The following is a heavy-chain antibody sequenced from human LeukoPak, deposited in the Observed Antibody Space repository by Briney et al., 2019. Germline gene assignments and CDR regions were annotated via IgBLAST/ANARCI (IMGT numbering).Heavy chain of an antibody. D-gene: IGHD2-15*01. CDR1: GGSISSHC. CDR2: IYYSGST. J-gene: IGHJ5*02. V-gene: IGHV4-59*11. Sequence: SETLSLTCTVSGGSISSHCWSWIRQPPGKGLEWIGYIYYSGSTNYNPSLKSRVTISVDTSKNQFSLKLSSVTAADTAVYYCASRSSGWFDPWGQGTLVTVSS. CDR3: ASRSSGWFDP.